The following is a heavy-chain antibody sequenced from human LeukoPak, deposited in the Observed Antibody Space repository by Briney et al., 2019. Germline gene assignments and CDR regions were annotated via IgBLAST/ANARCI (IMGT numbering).Heavy chain of an antibody. CDR1: GFTFSSYG. Sequence: PGGSLRLSCAASGFTFSSYGMHWVRQAPGKGLEWVAVISYDGSNKYYADSVKGRFTISRDNSKNTLYLQMNSLRAEDTAVYYCARALVGATTFDYWGQGTLVTVSS. D-gene: IGHD1-26*01. J-gene: IGHJ4*02. V-gene: IGHV3-30*03. CDR2: ISYDGSNK. CDR3: ARALVGATTFDY.